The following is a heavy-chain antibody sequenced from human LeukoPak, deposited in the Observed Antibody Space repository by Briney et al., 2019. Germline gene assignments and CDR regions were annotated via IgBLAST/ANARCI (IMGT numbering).Heavy chain of an antibody. CDR1: GSFTGEY. V-gene: IGHV1-2*02. J-gene: IGHJ5*02. CDR3: ARSPYDSGSYVSAP. D-gene: IGHD3-10*01. Sequence: ASVRVSCKASGSFTGEYVHWVRQAPGQGLEWLGWINPDTGGTNFAQKFQGRVTMAGDTSISTAYMELSRLTSDDTAVYYCARSPYDSGSYVSAPWGQGTQATVSS. CDR2: INPDTGGT.